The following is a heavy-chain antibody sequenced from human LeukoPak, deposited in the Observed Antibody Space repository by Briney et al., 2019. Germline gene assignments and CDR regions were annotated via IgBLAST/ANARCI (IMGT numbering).Heavy chain of an antibody. CDR2: INPNSGGT. CDR1: GYIFADYY. V-gene: IGHV1-2*06. CDR3: ARAKQWLNYDY. D-gene: IGHD6-19*01. Sequence: EASVKVSCKASGYIFADYYMHWMRQAPGQGLEWMGRINPNSGGTNYAQKFQGRVTMTRDTSISTAYMELSTLRSDDTAVYYCARAKQWLNYDYWGQGTLVTVSS. J-gene: IGHJ4*02.